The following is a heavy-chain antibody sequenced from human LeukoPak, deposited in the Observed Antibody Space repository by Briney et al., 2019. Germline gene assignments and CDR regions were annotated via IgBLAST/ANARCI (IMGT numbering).Heavy chain of an antibody. V-gene: IGHV5-51*01. CDR2: IFPDDSDT. J-gene: IGHJ4*02. CDR3: ARDYYDSSGYYDY. CDR1: GYSFSTHW. Sequence: GESLKISCQGSGYSFSTHWIAWVRQMPGKGLEYMGIIFPDDSDTRYSPSFQGQVTISADKSISTAYLQWSSLKASDTAMYYCARDYYDSSGYYDYWGQGTLVTVSS. D-gene: IGHD3-22*01.